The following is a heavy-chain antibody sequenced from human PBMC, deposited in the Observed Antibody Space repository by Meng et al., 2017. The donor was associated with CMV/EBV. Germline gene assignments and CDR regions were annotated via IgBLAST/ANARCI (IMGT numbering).Heavy chain of an antibody. CDR1: GFTFSSYG. D-gene: IGHD6-6*01. CDR3: ATWPYSSSYYYYGMDV. J-gene: IGHJ6*02. Sequence: GESLKISCAASGFTFSSYGMHWVRQAPGKGLEWVAFIRYDGSNKYYADSVKGRFTISRDNSKNTLYLQMNSLRAEDTAVYYCATWPYSSSYYYYGMDVWGQGITVTVSS. CDR2: IRYDGSNK. V-gene: IGHV3-30*02.